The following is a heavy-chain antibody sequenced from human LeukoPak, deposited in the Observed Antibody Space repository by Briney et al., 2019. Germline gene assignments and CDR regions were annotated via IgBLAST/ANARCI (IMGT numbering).Heavy chain of an antibody. CDR1: GFTFSRFW. CDR3: AKDFEMLETPGDDFEY. V-gene: IGHV3-74*01. CDR2: ITPDGAST. D-gene: IGHD3-16*01. Sequence: GGSLRLSCVASGFTFSRFWMHWVRQVPGKGLVWVSRITPDGASTSYADSAKGRFTVSRDNAKSTLYLQMNNLNAEDTAVYYCAKDFEMLETPGDDFEYWGQGALVTVSS. J-gene: IGHJ4*02.